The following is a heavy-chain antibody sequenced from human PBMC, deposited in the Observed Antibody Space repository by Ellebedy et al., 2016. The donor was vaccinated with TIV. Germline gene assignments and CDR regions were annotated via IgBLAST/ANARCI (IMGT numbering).Heavy chain of an antibody. CDR1: GYTFTSYG. CDR2: ISAYNGNT. Sequence: ASVKVSCXASGYTFTSYGVSWVRQAPGQGLEWMGWISAYNGNTNSAQKLQGRVTMTTDTSTSTAYMELRSLRSDDTAVYYCARDRDYGYDRDYYFYMDVWGKGTTVTVS. D-gene: IGHD5-12*01. V-gene: IGHV1-18*01. J-gene: IGHJ6*03. CDR3: ARDRDYGYDRDYYFYMDV.